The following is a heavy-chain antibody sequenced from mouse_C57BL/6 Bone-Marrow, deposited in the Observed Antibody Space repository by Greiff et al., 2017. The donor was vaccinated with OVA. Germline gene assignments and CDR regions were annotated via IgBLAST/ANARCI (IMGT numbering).Heavy chain of an antibody. CDR1: GFNIKDDY. D-gene: IGHD2-1*01. Sequence: EVQLQQSGAELVRPGASVKLSCTASGFNIKDDYMHWVKQRPEQGLEWIGWIDPENGDTESASKLQGKATITADTSSNTAYLQRSSLTSEDTAVYYCTSYGNFDDWGQGTTLTVSS. CDR3: TSYGNFDD. J-gene: IGHJ2*01. CDR2: IDPENGDT. V-gene: IGHV14-4*01.